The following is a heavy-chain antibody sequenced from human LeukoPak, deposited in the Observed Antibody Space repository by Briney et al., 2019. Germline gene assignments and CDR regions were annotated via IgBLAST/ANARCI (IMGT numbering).Heavy chain of an antibody. CDR3: ARDFELSH. V-gene: IGHV3-64D*09. CDR2: ISSNGGSS. J-gene: IGHJ4*02. Sequence: GGSLRLSCSASGFTFSAYAMYWVRQAPGKGLEYVSGISSNGGSSFYADSVKGRFTISRDNSKNTLYLQMSSLRAEDTAVYYCARDFELSHWGQGTLVTVSS. CDR1: GFTFSAYA. D-gene: IGHD3-16*02.